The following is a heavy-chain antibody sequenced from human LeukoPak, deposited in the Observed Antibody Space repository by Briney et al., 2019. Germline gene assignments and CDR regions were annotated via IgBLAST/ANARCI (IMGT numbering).Heavy chain of an antibody. Sequence: SGTLSLTCTVSGGSISSSNYYWGWIRQPPGKGLEWIGSIYYSGTTYYNPSLKSRVTMSVDTSKNQFSLRLRSVTAADTAVYYCARGYGSGSYFGYWGQGTLVTVSS. J-gene: IGHJ4*02. CDR2: IYYSGTT. V-gene: IGHV4-39*01. CDR3: ARGYGSGSYFGY. D-gene: IGHD3-10*01. CDR1: GGSISSSNYY.